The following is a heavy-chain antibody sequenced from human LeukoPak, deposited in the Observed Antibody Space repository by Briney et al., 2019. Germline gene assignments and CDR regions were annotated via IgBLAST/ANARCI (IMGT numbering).Heavy chain of an antibody. D-gene: IGHD4-11*01. CDR1: GFSLSTSGVG. Sequence: SGPTLVKPTQTLTLTCTFSGFSLSTSGVGVGWIRQPPGKALEWLALIYWNDDKRYSPSLKSRLTITKDTSKNQVVLTMTNMDPVDTATYYCAHRRVTTVNTNWFDPWGQGTLVTVSS. CDR3: AHRRVTTVNTNWFDP. CDR2: IYWNDDK. J-gene: IGHJ5*02. V-gene: IGHV2-5*01.